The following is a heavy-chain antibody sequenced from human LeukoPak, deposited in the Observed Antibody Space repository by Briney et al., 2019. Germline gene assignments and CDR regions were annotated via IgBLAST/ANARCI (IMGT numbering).Heavy chain of an antibody. CDR3: ARLAPQAGIWASDY. D-gene: IGHD2-15*01. CDR1: GGSISSHY. J-gene: IGHJ4*02. Sequence: SETLSLTCTVSGGSISSHYWSWFRQPPGKGLEWIGYIYYSGTTNYNPSLKSRVTISVDTSKKQFSLKLSSVTAADTAVYYCARLAPQAGIWASDYWGQGTLVTVSS. CDR2: IYYSGTT. V-gene: IGHV4-59*08.